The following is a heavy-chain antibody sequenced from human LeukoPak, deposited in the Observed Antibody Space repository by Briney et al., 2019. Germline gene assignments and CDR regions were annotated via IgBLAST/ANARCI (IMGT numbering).Heavy chain of an antibody. D-gene: IGHD6-19*01. J-gene: IGHJ4*02. CDR3: ARTEYSSGWSDFDY. V-gene: IGHV3-7*01. Sequence: GGSLRLSCAASGFTFSSYWMSWVRQAPGKGLEWVANIKQDGSEKYYVDSVKGRFTISRDNAENSLYLQMNSLRAEDTAVYYCARTEYSSGWSDFDYWGQGTLVTVSS. CDR1: GFTFSSYW. CDR2: IKQDGSEK.